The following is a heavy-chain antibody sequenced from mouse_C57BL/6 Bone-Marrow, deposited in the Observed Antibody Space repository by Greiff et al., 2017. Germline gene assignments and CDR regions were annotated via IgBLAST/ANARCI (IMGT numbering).Heavy chain of an antibody. D-gene: IGHD2-3*01. J-gene: IGHJ3*01. CDR2: INPYNGGT. V-gene: IGHV1-19*01. CDR3: ATDGYYGWFAY. Sequence: EVQRVESGPVLVKPGASVKMSCKASGYTFTDYYMNWVKQSHGKSLEWIGVINPYNGGTSYNQKFKGKATLTVDKSSSTAYMELNSLTSEDSAVYYCATDGYYGWFAYWGQGTLVTVSA. CDR1: GYTFTDYY.